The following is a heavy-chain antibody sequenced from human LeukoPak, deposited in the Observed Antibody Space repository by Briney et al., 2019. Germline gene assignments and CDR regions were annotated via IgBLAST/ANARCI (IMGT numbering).Heavy chain of an antibody. V-gene: IGHV3-74*01. CDR2: INSDLSST. J-gene: IGHJ5*02. D-gene: IGHD1-26*01. Sequence: GGSLRLSCAASGFTFRNYWMHWVRQAPGKGLVWVSRINSDLSSTTYADSVKGRFTISRDNAKNTLYLQMNSLRVEDTAVYYCASTSGTYHFDPWGRGTLVTVSS. CDR3: ASTSGTYHFDP. CDR1: GFTFRNYW.